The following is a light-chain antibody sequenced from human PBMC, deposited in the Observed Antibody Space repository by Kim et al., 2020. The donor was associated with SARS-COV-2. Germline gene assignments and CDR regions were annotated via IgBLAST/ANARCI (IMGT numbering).Light chain of an antibody. Sequence: DIQMTQSPSSLSASVGDRVTITCRASQDISNYLAWFQLKPGKAPKLLIYAASALQPGVPSRFSGSGSGTDFTLTVTSLQPEDVATYYCQKGDSAPLTFGQGTKVDIK. CDR2: AAS. V-gene: IGKV1-27*01. J-gene: IGKJ1*01. CDR1: QDISNY. CDR3: QKGDSAPLT.